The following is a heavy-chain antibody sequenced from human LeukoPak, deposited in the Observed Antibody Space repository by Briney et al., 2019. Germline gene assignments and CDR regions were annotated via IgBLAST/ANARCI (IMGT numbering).Heavy chain of an antibody. D-gene: IGHD2-2*01. CDR3: ARQASALRYHYNYLDV. CDR2: VSPDGREE. V-gene: IGHV3-30*07. Sequence: PGRPLRLSCLASDFTFGNHAMHWVRQAPGKGLEWVAFVSPDGREEYYVGSVKGRFTISRDNSKNTLYLQMSSLRLDDTAIYYCARQASALRYHYNYLDVWGNGATVTVSS. J-gene: IGHJ6*03. CDR1: DFTFGNHA.